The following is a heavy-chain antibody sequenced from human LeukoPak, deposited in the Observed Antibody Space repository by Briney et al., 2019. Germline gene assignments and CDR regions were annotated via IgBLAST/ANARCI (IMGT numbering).Heavy chain of an antibody. Sequence: PSETLSLTCTVSGGSFNIYYWSWIRQPPGKELEWIGYIYYSGSTNYNPSLKSRVTMLVDTSKNQFSLKLSSVTAADTAVYYCARGGFSGGILRYFDLWGRGTLVTVSS. CDR1: GGSFNIYY. J-gene: IGHJ2*01. CDR3: ARGGFSGGILRYFDL. V-gene: IGHV4-59*01. CDR2: IYYSGST. D-gene: IGHD2-15*01.